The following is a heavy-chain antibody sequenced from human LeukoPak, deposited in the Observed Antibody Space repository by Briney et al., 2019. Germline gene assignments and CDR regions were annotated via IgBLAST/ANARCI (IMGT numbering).Heavy chain of an antibody. V-gene: IGHV4-59*01. CDR3: ARITGGNFDY. CDR2: IYYSGST. J-gene: IGHJ4*02. Sequence: SETLSLTCTVSGGSISSYYWSWIQQPPGKGLEWIGYIYYSGSTNYNPSLKSRVTISVDTSKNQFSLKLSSVTAADTAVYYCARITGGNFDYWGQGTLVTVSS. CDR1: GGSISSYY. D-gene: IGHD1-14*01.